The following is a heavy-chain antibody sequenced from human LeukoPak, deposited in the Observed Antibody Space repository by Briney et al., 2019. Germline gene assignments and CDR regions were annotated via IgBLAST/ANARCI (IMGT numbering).Heavy chain of an antibody. J-gene: IGHJ5*02. D-gene: IGHD6-6*01. CDR1: GGSISSYY. CDR2: IYTSGST. Sequence: SETLSLTCTVSGGSISSYYWSWIRQPAGKGLEWIGRIYTSGSTNYNPSLKSRVTMSVDTPKNQFSLKLSSVTAADTAVYYCARDLAGSIAAQSNWFDPRGQGTLVTVSS. V-gene: IGHV4-4*07. CDR3: ARDLAGSIAAQSNWFDP.